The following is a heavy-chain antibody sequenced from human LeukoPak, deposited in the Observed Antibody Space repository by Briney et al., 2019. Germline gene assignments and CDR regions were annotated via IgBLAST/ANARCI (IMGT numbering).Heavy chain of an antibody. D-gene: IGHD6-6*01. CDR2: IYPADSDA. CDR3: ATRSSSASFDI. J-gene: IGHJ3*02. Sequence: GESLKISCKGSGYSFTSYWIGWVRQMPGKGLEWMGIIYPADSDARYSPSFQGQVTISADKSISTAYLQWSSLQASDTAIYYCATRSSSASFDIWGQGTMVTVSS. CDR1: GYSFTSYW. V-gene: IGHV5-51*01.